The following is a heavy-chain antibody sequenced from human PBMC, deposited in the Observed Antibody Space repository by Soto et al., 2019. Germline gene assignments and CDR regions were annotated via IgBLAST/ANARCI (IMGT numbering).Heavy chain of an antibody. J-gene: IGHJ4*02. CDR2: ISYDGSNK. CDR3: AKDRYSGSPKYSSYFDS. V-gene: IGHV3-30*18. D-gene: IGHD1-26*01. CDR1: GFTFSSNG. Sequence: QVQLVESGGGVVQPGRSLRLSCAASGFTFSSNGMHWVRQAPGKGLEWEAIISYDGSNKYYADSVRGRFTISRDNSKNALLLQMNSLRAEDTAVYYCAKDRYSGSPKYSSYFDSWGQGTLVTVSS.